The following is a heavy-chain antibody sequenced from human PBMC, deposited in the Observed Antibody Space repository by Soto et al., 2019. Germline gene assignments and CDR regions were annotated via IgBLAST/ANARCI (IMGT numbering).Heavy chain of an antibody. Sequence: PGGSLRLSCAASGFTFYSGWMSGVRQDPGRGLVWVAHIKQAGSEKYFEHSVKGQFTISRDNAKNSLYLKMNSLRAEDTAVYFCARTPYYYDSSGFYDEAFDIWGQGTLVTVSS. J-gene: IGHJ3*02. CDR3: ARTPYYYDSSGFYDEAFDI. V-gene: IGHV3-7*01. D-gene: IGHD3-22*01. CDR1: GFTFYSGW. CDR2: IKQAGSEK.